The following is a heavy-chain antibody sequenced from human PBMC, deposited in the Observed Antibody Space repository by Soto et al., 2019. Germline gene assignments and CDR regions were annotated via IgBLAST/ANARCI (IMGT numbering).Heavy chain of an antibody. Sequence: SVKVSCKASGGTFSSYAISWVRQAPGQGLEWMGGIIPIFGTANYAQKFQGRVTITADESTSTAYMELSSLRSEDTAVYYCARAGGVTMVTTSLGYYGMDVWGQGTTVTVSS. J-gene: IGHJ6*02. CDR2: IIPIFGTA. CDR1: GGTFSSYA. V-gene: IGHV1-69*13. D-gene: IGHD4-17*01. CDR3: ARAGGVTMVTTSLGYYGMDV.